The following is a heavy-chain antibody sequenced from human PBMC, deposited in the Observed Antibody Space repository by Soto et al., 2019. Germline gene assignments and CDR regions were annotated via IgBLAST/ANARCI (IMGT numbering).Heavy chain of an antibody. CDR1: DGSISSGGYY. Sequence: SETLSLTCTVADGSISSGGYYWSWIRQHPGKGLEWIGYIYYSGSTYYNPSLKSRVTISVDTSKNQFSLKLSSVTAADMALFYCARLAGCDFWSGFLAYWGKGTLVLVSS. D-gene: IGHD3-3*01. CDR2: IYYSGST. V-gene: IGHV4-31*03. J-gene: IGHJ4*02. CDR3: ARLAGCDFWSGFLAY.